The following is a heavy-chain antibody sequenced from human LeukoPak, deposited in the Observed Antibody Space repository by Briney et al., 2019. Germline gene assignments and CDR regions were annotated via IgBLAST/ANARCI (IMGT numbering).Heavy chain of an antibody. V-gene: IGHV1-2*02. Sequence: GASVKVSCKASGYTFTGYYMHWVRQAPGQGLEWMGWINPNSGGTNYAQKFQGRVTMTRDTSISTAYMELSRLRSDDTAVYYCARGMRSGSRRLNWFDPWGQGTLVTVSS. CDR1: GYTFTGYY. J-gene: IGHJ5*02. CDR2: INPNSGGT. D-gene: IGHD1-26*01. CDR3: ARGMRSGSRRLNWFDP.